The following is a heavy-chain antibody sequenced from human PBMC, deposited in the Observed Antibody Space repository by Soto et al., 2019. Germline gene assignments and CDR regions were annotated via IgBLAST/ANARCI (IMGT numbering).Heavy chain of an antibody. CDR1: GGSITNYY. J-gene: IGHJ6*02. CDR2: INYDGYS. V-gene: IGHV4-59*08. D-gene: IGHD3-10*01. Sequence: QVQLQESGPGLVKPSETLSLTCTVSGGSITNYYCSWFRQPPGKGLEWIGYINYDGYSAYNLSLKRRGPPSMDASKTPFSLMLESVTATDTAVYYCARHGFGPLHGLVDVWGPGTTVIVSS. CDR3: ARHGFGPLHGLVDV.